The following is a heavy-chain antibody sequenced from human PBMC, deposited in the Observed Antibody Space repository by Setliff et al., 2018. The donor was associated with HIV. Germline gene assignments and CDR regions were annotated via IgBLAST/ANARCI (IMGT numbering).Heavy chain of an antibody. D-gene: IGHD2-2*01. CDR2: IYYSGST. Sequence: PSETLSLTCTVSGDSIGFSGYFWSWIRQHPGKGLEWIGYIYYSGSTYYNPTLKSRATISVDTSKNQFSLKVNSVTAADTAVYYCARAFCSSTSCYGGGDAFDIWGQGTMVTVSS. J-gene: IGHJ3*02. V-gene: IGHV4-31*03. CDR1: GDSIGFSGYF. CDR3: ARAFCSSTSCYGGGDAFDI.